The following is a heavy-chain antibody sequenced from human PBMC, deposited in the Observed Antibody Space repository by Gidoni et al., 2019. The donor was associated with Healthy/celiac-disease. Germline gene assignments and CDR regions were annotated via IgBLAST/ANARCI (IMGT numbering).Heavy chain of an antibody. V-gene: IGHV1-18*01. CDR1: GYTFTSYG. Sequence: QVQLVQSGAEVKKPGASVKVSCKASGYTFTSYGISWVRQAPGQGLEWMGWISAYNGNTIYAQKLQGRVTMTTDTSTSTAYMELRSLRSDDTAVYYCAREARPQGYDYVWGSYWIDPWGQGTLVTVSS. J-gene: IGHJ5*02. CDR3: AREARPQGYDYVWGSYWIDP. CDR2: ISAYNGNT. D-gene: IGHD3-16*01.